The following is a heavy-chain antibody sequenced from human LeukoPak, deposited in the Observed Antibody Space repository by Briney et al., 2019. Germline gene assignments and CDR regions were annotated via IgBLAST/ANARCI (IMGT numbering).Heavy chain of an antibody. V-gene: IGHV1-2*02. CDR2: INPNSGGT. J-gene: IGHJ5*02. D-gene: IGHD2-2*02. CDR3: ARAENIVVGPAAIFDP. CDR1: GYTFTGYY. Sequence: ASVKVSCKASGYTFTGYYMHWVRQAPGQGLEWMGWINPNSGGTNYAQKFQGRVTMTRDTSINTAYMELSRLRSDDTAVYYCARAENIVVGPAAIFDPWGQGTLVTVSS.